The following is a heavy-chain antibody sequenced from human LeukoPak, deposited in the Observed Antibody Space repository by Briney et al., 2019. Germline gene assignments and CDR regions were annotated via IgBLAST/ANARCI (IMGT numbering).Heavy chain of an antibody. Sequence: ASVNVSCKASGYTFTSYGISWVRQAPGQGLEWMGWISAYNGNTNYAQKLQGRVTMTTDTSTSTAYMELRSLRSDDTAVYYCARYYDSSVTAGDAFDIWGQGTMVTVSS. D-gene: IGHD3-22*01. CDR3: ARYYDSSVTAGDAFDI. V-gene: IGHV1-18*01. J-gene: IGHJ3*02. CDR1: GYTFTSYG. CDR2: ISAYNGNT.